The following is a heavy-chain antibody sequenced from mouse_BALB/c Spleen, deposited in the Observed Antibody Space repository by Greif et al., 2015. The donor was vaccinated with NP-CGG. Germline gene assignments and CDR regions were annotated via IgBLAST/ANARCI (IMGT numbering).Heavy chain of an antibody. CDR3: ASYYGNYWYFDV. CDR2: ISYDGSN. Sequence: EVQLQESGPGLVKPSRSLSLTCSVTGYSITSGYYWNWIRQFPGNKLEWMGYISYDGSNNYNPSLKNRISITRDTSKNQFFLKLNSVTTEDTATYYCASYYGNYWYFDVWGAGTTVTVSS. V-gene: IGHV3-6*02. J-gene: IGHJ1*01. D-gene: IGHD2-1*01. CDR1: GYSITSGYY.